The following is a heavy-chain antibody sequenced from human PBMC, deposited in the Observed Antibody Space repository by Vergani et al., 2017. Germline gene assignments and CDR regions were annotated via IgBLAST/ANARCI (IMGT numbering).Heavy chain of an antibody. CDR3: AKGFVTAMVRGDAFDI. D-gene: IGHD3-10*01. CDR2: ISGSGGST. J-gene: IGHJ3*02. Sequence: EVQVLESGGGLVQPGGSLRLSCAASGFTFSNYAMSWVRQAPGKGLEWVSTISGSGGSTYYADSVKGRFTISRDNSKNTLYLQMNSLRAEDTAVYYCAKGFVTAMVRGDAFDIWGQGTMVTVSS. V-gene: IGHV3-23*01. CDR1: GFTFSNYA.